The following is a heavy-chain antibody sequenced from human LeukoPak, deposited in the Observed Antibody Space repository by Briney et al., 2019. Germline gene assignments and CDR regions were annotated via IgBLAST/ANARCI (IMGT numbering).Heavy chain of an antibody. CDR2: ISGSGGST. CDR1: GFTVITND. J-gene: IGHJ4*02. D-gene: IGHD6-13*01. V-gene: IGHV3-23*01. Sequence: AGGSLRLSCAASGFTVITNDMTWVRQAPGKGLEWVSAISGSGGSTYYADSVKGRFTISRDNSKNTLYLQMNSLRAEDTAVYYCAKDHYSSSWFFDYWGQGTLVTVSS. CDR3: AKDHYSSSWFFDY.